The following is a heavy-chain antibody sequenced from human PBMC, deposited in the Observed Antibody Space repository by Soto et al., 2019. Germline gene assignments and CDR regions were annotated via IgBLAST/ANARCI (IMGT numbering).Heavy chain of an antibody. V-gene: IGHV3-74*01. CDR3: GRLSGYHPGFFFLGKDA. CDR1: GFTFGTYW. D-gene: IGHD3-16*02. Sequence: PGWSLRLSCAASGFTFGTYWMKWVRQAPGEGPEWLSGINSDGTISSYADSVKGRFTISRDNARNTLSLQMNSLRADDTAVYYCGRLSGYHPGFFFLGKDAWGQRTTVTVSS. CDR2: INSDGTIS. J-gene: IGHJ6*02.